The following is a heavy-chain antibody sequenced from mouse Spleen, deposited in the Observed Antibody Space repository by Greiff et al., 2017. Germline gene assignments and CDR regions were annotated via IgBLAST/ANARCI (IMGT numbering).Heavy chain of an antibody. J-gene: IGHJ2*01. CDR1: GFTFSDFY. V-gene: IGHV7-1*01. Sequence: EVQLVESGGGLVQSGRSLRLSCATSGFTFSDFYMEWVRQAPGKGLEWIAASRNKANDYTTEYSASVKGRFIVSRDTSQSILYLQMNALRAEDTAIYYCARDGDGNPFDYWGQGTTLTVSS. CDR3: ARDGDGNPFDY. CDR2: SRNKANDYTT. D-gene: IGHD2-1*01.